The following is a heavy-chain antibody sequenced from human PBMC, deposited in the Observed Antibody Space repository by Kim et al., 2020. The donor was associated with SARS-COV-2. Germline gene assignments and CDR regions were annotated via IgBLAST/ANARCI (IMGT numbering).Heavy chain of an antibody. CDR3: ARQGSYGMDV. Sequence: TRSSPSFQGQVTISADKSISTAYLQWSSLKASDTAMYYCARQGSYGMDVWGQGTTVTVSS. V-gene: IGHV5-51*01. J-gene: IGHJ6*02. CDR2: T.